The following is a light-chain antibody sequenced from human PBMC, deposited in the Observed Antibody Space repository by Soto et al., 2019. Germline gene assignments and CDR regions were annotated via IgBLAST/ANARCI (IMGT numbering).Light chain of an antibody. CDR1: SSDVGGYNY. V-gene: IGLV2-14*01. CDR2: DVT. Sequence: QSALTQPASVSGSPGQSITISCTGTSSDVGGYNYVSWYQQHPVKAPKLMIYDVTNRPLGVSDRFSGSKSGNTASLTISGLQAEDEADYYCSSYTSSSTPYVFGTGTQLTVL. CDR3: SSYTSSSTPYV. J-gene: IGLJ1*01.